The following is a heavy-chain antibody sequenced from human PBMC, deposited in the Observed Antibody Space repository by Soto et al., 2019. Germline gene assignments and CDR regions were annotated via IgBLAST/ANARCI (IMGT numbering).Heavy chain of an antibody. CDR2: IYSSGNT. V-gene: IGHV4-4*07. CDR3: ARGQRFSDWFAP. CDR1: GGTISGYY. J-gene: IGHJ5*02. D-gene: IGHD3-3*01. Sequence: PSETLSLTCSVSGGTISGYYWTWIRQPAGKGLEWIGRIYSSGNTKYNPSFQSRVTMSLDTSNNQFSLRLTSVTAADTAVYYCARGQRFSDWFAPWGQGTLVTVYS.